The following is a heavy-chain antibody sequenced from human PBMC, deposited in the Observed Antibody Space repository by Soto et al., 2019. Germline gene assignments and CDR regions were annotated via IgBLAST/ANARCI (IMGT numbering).Heavy chain of an antibody. CDR3: ARDQLRFLEWTWGMDV. J-gene: IGHJ6*02. D-gene: IGHD3-3*01. V-gene: IGHV4-31*03. Sequence: SETLSLTCTVSGGSISSGGYYWSWILHHPGKGLEWIGYIYYSGSTYYNPSLKSRVTISVDTSKNQFSLKLSSVTAADTAVYYCARDQLRFLEWTWGMDVWGQGTTVTVSS. CDR1: GGSISSGGYY. CDR2: IYYSGST.